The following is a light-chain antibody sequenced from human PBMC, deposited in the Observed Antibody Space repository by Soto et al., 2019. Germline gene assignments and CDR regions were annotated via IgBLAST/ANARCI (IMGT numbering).Light chain of an antibody. CDR2: GAS. CDR3: QQYGSSPLT. Sequence: VLTQSTGTLSLSPGERSTLSFSASQSVSSSYLAWYQQKPGQAPRLLIYGASSRATGIPDRFSGSGSGTDFTLTISRLEPEDFAVYYCQQYGSSPLTFGGGTKVDI. V-gene: IGKV3-20*01. J-gene: IGKJ4*01. CDR1: QSVSSSY.